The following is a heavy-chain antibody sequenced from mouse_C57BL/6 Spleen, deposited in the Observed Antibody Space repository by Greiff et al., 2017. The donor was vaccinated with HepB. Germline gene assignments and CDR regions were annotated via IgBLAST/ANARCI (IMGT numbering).Heavy chain of an antibody. CDR1: GFTFTDYY. Sequence: EVKLVESGGGLVQPGGSLSLSCAASGFTFTDYYMSWVRQPPGKALEWLGFIRNKANGYTTEYSASVKGRFTISRDNSQSILYLQVNALRAEDSATYYCARYLYYYGSYYFDYWGQGTTLTVSS. V-gene: IGHV7-3*01. J-gene: IGHJ2*01. CDR3: ARYLYYYGSYYFDY. CDR2: IRNKANGYTT. D-gene: IGHD1-1*01.